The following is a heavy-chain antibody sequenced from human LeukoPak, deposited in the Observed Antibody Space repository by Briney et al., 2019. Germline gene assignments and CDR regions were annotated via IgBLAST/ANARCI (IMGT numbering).Heavy chain of an antibody. CDR3: ARAADFGIYGDYGLFDY. Sequence: SETLSLTCAVYGGSFSGYYWSWIRQPPGKGLEWIGEINHSGSTNYNPSLESRVTISVDTSKNQFSLKLSSVTAADTAVYYCARAADFGIYGDYGLFDYWGQGTLVTVSS. V-gene: IGHV4-34*01. D-gene: IGHD4-17*01. CDR1: GGSFSGYY. J-gene: IGHJ4*02. CDR2: INHSGST.